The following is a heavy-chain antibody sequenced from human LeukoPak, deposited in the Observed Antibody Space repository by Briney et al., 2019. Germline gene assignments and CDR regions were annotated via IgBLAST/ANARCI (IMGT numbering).Heavy chain of an antibody. D-gene: IGHD4-11*01. CDR2: INHSGST. J-gene: IGHJ4*02. CDR1: GGSLSGYY. CDR3: ARERNTNLQYYFDY. V-gene: IGHV4-34*01. Sequence: PSETLSLTCAVYGGSLSGYYWSWIRQPPGKGLEWIGEINHSGSTNYNPSLKSRVTISVDTSKNQFSLKLSSVTAADTAVYYCARERNTNLQYYFDYWGQGTLVTVSS.